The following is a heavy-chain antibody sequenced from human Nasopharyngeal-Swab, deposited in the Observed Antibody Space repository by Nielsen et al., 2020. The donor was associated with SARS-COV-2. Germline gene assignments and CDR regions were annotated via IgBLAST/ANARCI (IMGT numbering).Heavy chain of an antibody. D-gene: IGHD5-18*01. CDR2: IYYSGST. CDR1: GGSISSSSYY. Sequence: SETLSLTCTVSGGSISSSSYYWGWIRQPPGKGLEWIGSIYYSGSTYYNPSLKSRVTISVDTSKNQFSLKLSSVTAADTAVYYCARDHWTSSIQLREIYYYYGMDVWGQGTTVTVSS. J-gene: IGHJ6*02. V-gene: IGHV4-39*07. CDR3: ARDHWTSSIQLREIYYYYGMDV.